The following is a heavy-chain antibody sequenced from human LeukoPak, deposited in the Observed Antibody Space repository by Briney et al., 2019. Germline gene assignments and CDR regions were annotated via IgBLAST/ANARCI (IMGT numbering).Heavy chain of an antibody. J-gene: IGHJ3*02. D-gene: IGHD5-12*01. CDR2: SGTYGRT. Sequence: GGSLRLSCVASGFTFSSNVLNWVRQAPGKGLEWVSVSGTYGRTQYAESVKGRFTISRDSSKNTLYLQISSLRVEDTAVYYCAREMVGYGPDAFDIWGQETMVTVSS. CDR3: AREMVGYGPDAFDI. CDR1: GFTFSSNV. V-gene: IGHV3-23*01.